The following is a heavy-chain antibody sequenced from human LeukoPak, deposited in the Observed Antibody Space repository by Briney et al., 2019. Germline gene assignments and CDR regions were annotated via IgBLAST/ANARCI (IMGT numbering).Heavy chain of an antibody. D-gene: IGHD2-21*01. Sequence: SETLSLTCTVSGGSISSYYWSWIRQPPGKGLEWIGYIYYSGSTNYNPSLKSRVTISVDTSKNQFSLKLSSVPAADTAVYYCARSHSMWSSFDYWGQGPVDSVSS. CDR1: GGSISSYY. V-gene: IGHV4-59*01. CDR2: IYYSGST. CDR3: ARSHSMWSSFDY. J-gene: IGHJ4*02.